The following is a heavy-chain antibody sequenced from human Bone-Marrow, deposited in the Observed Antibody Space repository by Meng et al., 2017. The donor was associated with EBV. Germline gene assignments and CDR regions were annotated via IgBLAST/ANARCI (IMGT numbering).Heavy chain of an antibody. CDR2: FIPVSGAP. CDR3: ASESRRGFTPDY. J-gene: IGHJ4*02. Sequence: QVQVVQSGAELKKPGSSMRVSCKTSGGTFSIDAVSWVRQAPGQGLEWMGGFIPVSGAPHYARKFQDRVTITADESTSTHYMDLNNLKSEDTAMYYCASESRRGFTPDYWGQGTLVTVSS. CDR1: GGTFSIDA. V-gene: IGHV1-69*01. D-gene: IGHD3-10*01.